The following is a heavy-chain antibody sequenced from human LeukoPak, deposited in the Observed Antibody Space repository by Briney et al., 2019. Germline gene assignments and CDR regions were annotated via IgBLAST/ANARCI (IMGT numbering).Heavy chain of an antibody. CDR1: GFTFSDYY. D-gene: IGHD2-15*01. CDR2: ISSSDSTI. Sequence: GGSLRLSCAASGFTFSDYYMSWIRQAPGKGLEWVSYISSSDSTIYYADSVKGRFTISRDSAKNSLYLQMNSLRAEDTAVYYCASSRHSNFDYWGQGTLVTVSS. CDR3: ASSRHSNFDY. V-gene: IGHV3-11*01. J-gene: IGHJ4*02.